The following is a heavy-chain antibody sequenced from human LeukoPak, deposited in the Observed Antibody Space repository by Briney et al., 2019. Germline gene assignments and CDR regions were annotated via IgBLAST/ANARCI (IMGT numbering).Heavy chain of an antibody. CDR3: ARDLEGSGSYGIYYYYMDV. Sequence: PSETLSLTCTVSGGSISSSSYYWGWIRQPPGKGLEWIGSIYYSGSTNYNPSLKSRVTMSVDTSKNQFSLRLSSVTAADTAVYYCARDLEGSGSYGIYYYYMDVWGKGTTVTISS. V-gene: IGHV4-39*07. D-gene: IGHD3-10*01. CDR2: IYYSGST. CDR1: GGSISSSSYY. J-gene: IGHJ6*03.